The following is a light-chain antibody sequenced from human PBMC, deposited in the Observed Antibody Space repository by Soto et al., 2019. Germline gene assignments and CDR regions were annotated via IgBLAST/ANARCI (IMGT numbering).Light chain of an antibody. CDR1: QTVSTS. J-gene: IGKJ1*01. CDR3: HQYNNWWT. CDR2: GAS. V-gene: IGKV3-15*01. Sequence: EIVMTQSLATLSVSPGERATLSCRASQTVSTSLAWYQQKPGRAPRLLIYGASTRASGVPARFSGSGSGTEFTLTISSLQSEDSAVYYCHQYNNWWTFGQGTKVEIK.